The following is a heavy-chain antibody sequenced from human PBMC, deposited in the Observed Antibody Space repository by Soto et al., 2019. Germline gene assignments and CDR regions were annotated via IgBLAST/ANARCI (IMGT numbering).Heavy chain of an antibody. CDR1: GGSFSGYY. Sequence: PSETLSLTCAVYGGSFSGYYWSWIRQPPGKGLEWIGEINHSGSTNYNPSLKSRVTISVDTSKNQFSLKLSPVTAADTAVYYCARGREVYYDFWSGYYTSYYFDYWGQGTLVTVSS. J-gene: IGHJ4*02. CDR3: ARGREVYYDFWSGYYTSYYFDY. V-gene: IGHV4-34*01. CDR2: INHSGST. D-gene: IGHD3-3*01.